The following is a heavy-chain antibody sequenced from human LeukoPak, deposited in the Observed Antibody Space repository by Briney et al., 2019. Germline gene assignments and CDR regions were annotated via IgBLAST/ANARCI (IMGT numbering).Heavy chain of an antibody. V-gene: IGHV3-30-3*01. Sequence: PGRSLRLSCAASGFTFSSYAMHWVRQAPGKGLEWVAVISYDGSNKYYADSVKGRFTISRDNSKNTLYLQMNSLRAEDTAVYYCARDFYDFWSGYAYWGQGTLVTVSS. CDR1: GFTFSSYA. CDR3: ARDFYDFWSGYAY. D-gene: IGHD3-3*01. CDR2: ISYDGSNK. J-gene: IGHJ4*02.